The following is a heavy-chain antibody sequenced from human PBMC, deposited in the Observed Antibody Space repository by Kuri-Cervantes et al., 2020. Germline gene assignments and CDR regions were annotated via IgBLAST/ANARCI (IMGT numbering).Heavy chain of an antibody. V-gene: IGHV4-30-2*02. CDR2: IYHSGST. D-gene: IGHD3-22*01. CDR3: AAYDSSGYYYGH. CDR1: GGSISSGGYS. Sequence: LRLSCAVSGGSISSGGYSWSWIRQPPGKGLEWIGYIYHSGSTYYNPSLKSRVTISVDRSKNQFSLKLSSVTAADTAVYYCAAYDSSGYYYGHWGQGTLVTVSS. J-gene: IGHJ4*02.